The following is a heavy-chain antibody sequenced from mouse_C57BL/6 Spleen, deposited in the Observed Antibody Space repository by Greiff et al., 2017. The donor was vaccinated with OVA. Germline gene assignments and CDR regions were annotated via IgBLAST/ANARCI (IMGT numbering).Heavy chain of an antibody. J-gene: IGHJ2*01. D-gene: IGHD1-1*01. CDR2: ISNGGGST. Sequence: EVKLMESGGGLVQPGGSLKLSCAASGFTFSDYYMYWVRQTPEKRLEWVAYISNGGGSTYYPDTVKGRFTISRDNAKNTLYLQMSRLKSEDTAMYYCARLLHYYGSSYGYYFDYWGQGTTLTVSS. V-gene: IGHV5-12*01. CDR3: ARLLHYYGSSYGYYFDY. CDR1: GFTFSDYY.